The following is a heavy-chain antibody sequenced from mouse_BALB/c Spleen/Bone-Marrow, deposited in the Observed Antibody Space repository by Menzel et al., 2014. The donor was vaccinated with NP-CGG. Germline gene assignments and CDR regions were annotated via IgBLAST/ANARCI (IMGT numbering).Heavy chain of an antibody. CDR2: ISYDGSN. CDR1: GYSITSGYY. V-gene: IGHV3-6*02. CDR3: ARDRYFDY. J-gene: IGHJ2*01. Sequence: EVQLQQSGPGLVKPSQSLSLTCSVTGYSITSGYYWNWIRQFPGNKLEWMGYISYDGSNNYNPSLKNRISITRDTSKNQFFLKLNSVTTEDTATYYCARDRYFDYWCQGTTLTVSS.